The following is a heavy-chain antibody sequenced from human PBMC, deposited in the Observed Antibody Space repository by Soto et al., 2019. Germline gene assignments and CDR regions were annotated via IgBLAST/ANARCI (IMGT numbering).Heavy chain of an antibody. D-gene: IGHD4-4*01. CDR2: LYSTGTT. CDR3: AKDEPNSDYVVFYN. Sequence: GGSLRHSCAASGFTVSSTYMSWVRQGPGKGLEWVSVLYSTGTTYYADPVKGRFTTSRDNSKNTLYLQMNSLRAEDTAIYYCAKDEPNSDYVVFYNWGQGTLVTVSS. CDR1: GFTVSSTY. V-gene: IGHV3-66*01. J-gene: IGHJ4*02.